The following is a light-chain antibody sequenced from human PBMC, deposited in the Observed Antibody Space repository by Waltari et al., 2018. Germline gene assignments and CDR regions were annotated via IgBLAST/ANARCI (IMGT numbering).Light chain of an antibody. CDR3: AVWDGSLNHYV. V-gene: IGLV1-44*01. Sequence: QSVLTQPPSASGTPGQRVTISCSGSSSNIGSNTVNWYQQLPGTAPKLRIYGDNRRPSVVLGLFSGSRSGTSVSLVISGLQSEDEADYYCAVWDGSLNHYVFGAGTKVTVL. CDR1: SSNIGSNT. J-gene: IGLJ1*01. CDR2: GDN.